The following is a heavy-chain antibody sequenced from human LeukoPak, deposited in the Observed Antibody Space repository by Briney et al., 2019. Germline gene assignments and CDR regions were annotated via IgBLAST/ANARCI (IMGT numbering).Heavy chain of an antibody. J-gene: IGHJ4*02. V-gene: IGHV2-5*02. CDR2: IYWDDDR. CDR1: GFSLSLTGVG. CDR3: AHVYSGTDY. Sequence: KESGPTLVKPTQTLTLTCTFSGFSLSLTGVGVGWTRQPPGKAPEWLAVIYWDDDRRYSPSLKNRLTIAKDTSKNQVVLTLTNVDPEDTGTYFCAHVYSGTDYWGQGTVVTVSS. D-gene: IGHD1-26*01.